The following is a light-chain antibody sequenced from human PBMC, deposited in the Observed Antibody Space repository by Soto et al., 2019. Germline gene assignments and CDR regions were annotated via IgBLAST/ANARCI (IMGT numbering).Light chain of an antibody. J-gene: IGKJ4*01. CDR2: WAS. CDR1: QSVLYSSNNNNY. Sequence: DIVMTQSPDSLAVSLGERATINCKSSQSVLYSSNNNNYLAWYQQKPGQPPKLLIYWASTRESGVPDRFSGSGSGIDFTLTINSLQAEDVAVYYCQQYYTTPLTFGGGTNVEIK. V-gene: IGKV4-1*01. CDR3: QQYYTTPLT.